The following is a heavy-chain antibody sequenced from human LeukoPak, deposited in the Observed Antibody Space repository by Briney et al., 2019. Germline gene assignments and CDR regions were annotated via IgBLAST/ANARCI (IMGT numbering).Heavy chain of an antibody. V-gene: IGHV3-66*01. CDR2: IYSGGST. CDR1: GFTFSSYA. CDR3: ARGRPPGY. Sequence: GGSLRLSCAASGFTFSSYAMSWVRQAPGKGLEWVSVIYSGGSTYYADSVKGRFTISRDNAKNSLYLQMNSLRAEDTAVYYCARGRPPGYWGQGTLVTVSS. J-gene: IGHJ4*02.